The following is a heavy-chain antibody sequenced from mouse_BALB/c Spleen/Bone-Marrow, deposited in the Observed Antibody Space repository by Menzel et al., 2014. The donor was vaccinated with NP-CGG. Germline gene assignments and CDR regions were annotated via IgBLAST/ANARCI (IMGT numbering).Heavy chain of an antibody. V-gene: IGHV14-3*02. D-gene: IGHD4-1*01. Sequence: VQLKESGAELVKPGASVKLSCTASGFNIKDTYIHWVKQRPEQGLEWIGRIDPANEHTKYDPNFQGKATITADTSSNTAYLQLSSLTSEDTAVYYCASLTGTFDYWGQGSTPTVSS. CDR3: ASLTGTFDY. CDR2: IDPANEHT. J-gene: IGHJ2*01. CDR1: GFNIKDTY.